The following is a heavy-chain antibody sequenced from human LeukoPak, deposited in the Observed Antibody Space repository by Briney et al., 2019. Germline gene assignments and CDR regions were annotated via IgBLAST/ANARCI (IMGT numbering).Heavy chain of an antibody. CDR3: ARAYREYQLLDAVDY. Sequence: ASVKVSCKASGYTFTTYGISWVRQAPGQGLEWMGWISAYNGNTNYAQKLQGRVTMTTDTSTSTAYMELRSLRSEDTAVYYCARAYREYQLLDAVDYWGQGTLVTVSS. CDR1: GYTFTTYG. V-gene: IGHV1-18*01. J-gene: IGHJ4*02. D-gene: IGHD2-2*01. CDR2: ISAYNGNT.